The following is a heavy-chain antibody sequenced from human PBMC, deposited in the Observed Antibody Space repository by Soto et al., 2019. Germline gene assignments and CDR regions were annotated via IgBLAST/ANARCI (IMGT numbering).Heavy chain of an antibody. J-gene: IGHJ4*02. CDR3: ARDPTTVTTALDY. Sequence: GASVKVSCKASGYTFTSYYMHWLRQAPGQGLEWMGIINPSGGSTSYAQKFQGRVTMTRDTSTSTVYMELSSLRSEDTVVYYCARDPTTVTTALDYWGQGTLVTVSS. CDR1: GYTFTSYY. V-gene: IGHV1-46*01. D-gene: IGHD4-17*01. CDR2: INPSGGST.